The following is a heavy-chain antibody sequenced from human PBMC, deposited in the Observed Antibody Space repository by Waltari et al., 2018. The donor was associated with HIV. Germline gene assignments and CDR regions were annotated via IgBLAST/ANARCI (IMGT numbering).Heavy chain of an antibody. Sequence: EVQLLESGGGLVQPGGSLRLSCAASGFTFSNYAINWVRQAPGKGREWVSAISGRGCSTHYADSVKGRFSISRDNSKNTLYLQMNSLRPEDTAIYYCAKGGRAVAGNWFDPWGQGTLVTVSS. V-gene: IGHV3-23*01. J-gene: IGHJ5*02. CDR1: GFTFSNYA. D-gene: IGHD6-19*01. CDR2: ISGRGCST. CDR3: AKGGRAVAGNWFDP.